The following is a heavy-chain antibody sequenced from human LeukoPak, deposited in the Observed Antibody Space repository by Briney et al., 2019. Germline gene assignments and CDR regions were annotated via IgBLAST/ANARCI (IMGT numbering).Heavy chain of an antibody. CDR2: ISGSGGST. V-gene: IGHV3-23*01. D-gene: IGHD4-17*01. J-gene: IGHJ4*02. CDR3: AKEDYGDYVGYFDY. Sequence: GGSLRLSCAASGFTFRSYAMSWVRQAPGKGLEWVSTISGSGGSTYYADSVKGRFTISRDNSKNTLYLQMNSLRAEDAAVYYCAKEDYGDYVGYFDYWGQGILVTVSS. CDR1: GFTFRSYA.